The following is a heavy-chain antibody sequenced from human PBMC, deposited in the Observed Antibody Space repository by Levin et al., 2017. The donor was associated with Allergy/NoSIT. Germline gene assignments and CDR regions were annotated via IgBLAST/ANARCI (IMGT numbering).Heavy chain of an antibody. CDR3: AKDLRDRSRGSYGN. D-gene: IGHD1-26*01. CDR2: ISGSDGST. CDR1: GITFRYYA. Sequence: GGSLRLSCVASGITFRYYAMSWVRQAPGKGLEWVSAISGSDGSTYYVDSVKGRVTISRDNSKNTLYLQMNSLRVEDTAIYYCAKDLRDRSRGSYGNWGQGTLVTVSS. V-gene: IGHV3-23*01. J-gene: IGHJ4*02.